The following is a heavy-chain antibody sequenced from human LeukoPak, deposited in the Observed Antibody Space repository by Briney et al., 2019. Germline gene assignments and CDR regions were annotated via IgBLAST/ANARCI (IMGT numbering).Heavy chain of an antibody. CDR1: GFTFSTYS. J-gene: IGHJ3*02. V-gene: IGHV3-21*04. D-gene: IGHD6-19*01. CDR2: ISSGSRYM. Sequence: PGGSLRLSCAASGFTFSTYSMNWVRQAPGKGLEWVSSISSGSRYMYYADSVKGRFTISRDNAKNSLYLLMNSLRAEDTAVYYCAREGQWLVLTYAFDIWGQGTMVTVSS. CDR3: AREGQWLVLTYAFDI.